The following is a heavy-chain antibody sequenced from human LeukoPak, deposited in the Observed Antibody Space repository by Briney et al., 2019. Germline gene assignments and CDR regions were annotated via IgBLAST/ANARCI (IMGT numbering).Heavy chain of an antibody. CDR1: GGSFSGYY. CDR3: ARRPTKAIVVPAASLGKVAFDI. J-gene: IGHJ3*02. V-gene: IGHV4-34*01. Sequence: SETLSLTCAVYGGSFSGYYWSWIRQPPGKGLEWIGEINHSGSTNYNPSLKSRVTISVDTSKNQFSLKLSSVTAADTAVYYCARRPTKAIVVPAASLGKVAFDIWGQGTMVTVSS. CDR2: INHSGST. D-gene: IGHD2-2*01.